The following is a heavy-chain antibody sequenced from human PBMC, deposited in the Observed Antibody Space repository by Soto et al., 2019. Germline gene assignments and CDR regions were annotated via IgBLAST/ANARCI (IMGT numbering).Heavy chain of an antibody. CDR1: GFTFSTYG. J-gene: IGHJ6*02. CDR3: ARGAYCGSASCDRYGMDV. D-gene: IGHD2-2*01. Sequence: GGSLRLSCAASGFTFSTYGMHWVRQAPGKGLEWVAAISYDGSNEYYAVSVKGRFTISRDNSKNTLYLQMNSLRAEDMALYYCARGAYCGSASCDRYGMDVWGQGTTVTVSS. CDR2: ISYDGSNE. V-gene: IGHV3-30-3*01.